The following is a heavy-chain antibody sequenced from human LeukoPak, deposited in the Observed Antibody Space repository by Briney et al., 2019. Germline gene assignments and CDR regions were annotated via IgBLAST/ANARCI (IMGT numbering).Heavy chain of an antibody. J-gene: IGHJ5*02. CDR1: GGSFSGYY. V-gene: IGHV4-34*01. CDR3: ARGLRASFDP. CDR2: INHSGST. Sequence: SETLSLTCAVYGGSFSGYYWSWIRQPPGKGLEWIGEINHSGSTNYNPSLKSRVTISVDTPKNQFSLKLSSVTAADTAVYYCARGLRASFDPWGQGTLVTVSS.